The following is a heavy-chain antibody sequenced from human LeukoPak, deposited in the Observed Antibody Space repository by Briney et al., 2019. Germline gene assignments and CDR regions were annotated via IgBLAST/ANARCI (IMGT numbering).Heavy chain of an antibody. CDR3: ARDRGYSTFDI. CDR1: GFTFSTYW. CDR2: MDQDGTEK. D-gene: IGHD5-18*01. V-gene: IGHV3-7*05. J-gene: IGHJ3*02. Sequence: PGGSLRLSCAASGFTFSTYWMSWVRQAPGKGLEWVANMDQDGTEKNYVDSVKGRFTISRDNATNLLYVQMNSLRAEDTAVYYCARDRGYSTFDIWGQGTMVTVSS.